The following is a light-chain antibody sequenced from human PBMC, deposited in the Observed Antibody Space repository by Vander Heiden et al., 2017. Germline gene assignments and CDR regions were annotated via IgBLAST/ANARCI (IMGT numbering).Light chain of an antibody. CDR2: EDD. CDR1: SGNIASNY. CDR3: QSSDSSNVV. J-gene: IGLJ2*01. Sequence: FQLTQPHPVPDSPGKTVTISCTGSSGNIASNYVQWYQQRPGSAPTTVIYEDDQRPSGVPDRFSGSIDSSSNSASLTISGLKTEDEADYYCQSSDSSNVVFGGGTKLTVL. V-gene: IGLV6-57*02.